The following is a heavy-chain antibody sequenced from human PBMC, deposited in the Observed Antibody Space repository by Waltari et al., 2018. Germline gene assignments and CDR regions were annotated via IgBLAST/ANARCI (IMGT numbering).Heavy chain of an antibody. J-gene: IGHJ4*02. V-gene: IGHV4-38-2*01. Sequence: QVRLQESGPGLVKPSETLSLTCAVSDKSISSGYFWGWIRQAPGKGLEWIGSFYFGGNTYYNPTLQSRVSISIYTSKNQFSLRLTSVTAADTAVYYCVSRVTVAGLFDYCGQGSMVTVSP. CDR2: FYFGGNT. D-gene: IGHD6-19*01. CDR1: DKSISSGYF. CDR3: VSRVTVAGLFDY.